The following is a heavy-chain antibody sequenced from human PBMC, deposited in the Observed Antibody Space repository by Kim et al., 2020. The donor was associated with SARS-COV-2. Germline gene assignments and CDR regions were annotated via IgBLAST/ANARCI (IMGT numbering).Heavy chain of an antibody. CDR1: GYTFTSYG. D-gene: IGHD3-10*01. CDR2: ISAYNGNT. J-gene: IGHJ4*02. Sequence: ASVKVSCKASGYTFTSYGISWVRQAPGQGLEWMGWISAYNGNTNYAQKLQGRVTMTTDTSTNTAYMELRSLRSDDTAVYYCARAVLWFGKPYFDYWGQGTLVTVSS. CDR3: ARAVLWFGKPYFDY. V-gene: IGHV1-18*04.